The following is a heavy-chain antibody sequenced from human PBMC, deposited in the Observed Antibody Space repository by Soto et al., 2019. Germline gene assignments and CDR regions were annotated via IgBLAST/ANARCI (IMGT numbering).Heavy chain of an antibody. V-gene: IGHV3-48*03. D-gene: IGHD3-22*01. J-gene: IGHJ6*02. CDR3: ARDSSPIVVVTTPYYYYGMDV. CDR2: ISSSGSTI. Sequence: ESGGGLVQPGGSLRLSCAASGFTFSSYEMNWVRQAPGKGLEWVSYISSSGSTIYYADSVKGRFTISRDNAKNSLYLQMNSLRAEDTAVYYCARDSSPIVVVTTPYYYYGMDVWGQGTTVTVSS. CDR1: GFTFSSYE.